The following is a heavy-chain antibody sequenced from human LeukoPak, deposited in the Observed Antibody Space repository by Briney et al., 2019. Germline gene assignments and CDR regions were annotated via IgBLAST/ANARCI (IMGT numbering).Heavy chain of an antibody. CDR1: GYTFTIYG. CDR2: IYGHDGGT. CDR3: VRDFHWGPDY. D-gene: IGHD7-27*01. J-gene: IGHJ4*02. Sequence: ASVKVSCKASGYTFTIYGISWVRQAPGQGLEWMGWIYGHDGGTNFAQKFQDRVTMTRDTSITTAYMELTRLTHDETDVYYCVRDFHWGPDYWGQGTLVTVSS. V-gene: IGHV1-2*02.